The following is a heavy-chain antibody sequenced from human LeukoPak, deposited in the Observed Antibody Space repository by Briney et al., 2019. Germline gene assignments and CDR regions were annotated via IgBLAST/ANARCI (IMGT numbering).Heavy chain of an antibody. J-gene: IGHJ4*02. D-gene: IGHD4-17*01. Sequence: PGGSLRLSCAASGFTFSSYGMRWVRQAPGKGLEWVANIRYDGSNKYYADSVKGRFTISRDNSKTTLYLQMNSLRAEDTAVYYCANYGDASYWGQGTLVTVSS. CDR2: IRYDGSNK. CDR1: GFTFSSYG. V-gene: IGHV3-30*02. CDR3: ANYGDASY.